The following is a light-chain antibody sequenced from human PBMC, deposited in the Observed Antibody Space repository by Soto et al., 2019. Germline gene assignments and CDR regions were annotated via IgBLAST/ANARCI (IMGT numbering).Light chain of an antibody. CDR3: QQSYNTPFT. CDR2: AAS. Sequence: DIQMTQSPSSLSASVGDRVTITCRASQNINTYLNWYQQKRGKAPKLLIYAASSLQSGVPATFSGSGSGTDFTLTISSLQPEDFATYYCQQSYNTPFTFGPGTKVDI. J-gene: IGKJ3*01. V-gene: IGKV1-39*01. CDR1: QNINTY.